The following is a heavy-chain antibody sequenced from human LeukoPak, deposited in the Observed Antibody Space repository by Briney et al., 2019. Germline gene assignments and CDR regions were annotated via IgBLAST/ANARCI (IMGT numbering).Heavy chain of an antibody. CDR3: AREQGGWDCSSTSCPSFDY. Sequence: GASVKVSCKASGYTFTSYYMHWVRQAPGQGLEWMGIINPSGGSTSYAQKFQGRVTMTRDTSKNQFSLKLSSVTAADTAVYYCAREQGGWDCSSTSCPSFDYWGQGTLVTVSS. J-gene: IGHJ4*02. V-gene: IGHV1-46*01. D-gene: IGHD2-2*01. CDR2: INPSGGST. CDR1: GYTFTSYY.